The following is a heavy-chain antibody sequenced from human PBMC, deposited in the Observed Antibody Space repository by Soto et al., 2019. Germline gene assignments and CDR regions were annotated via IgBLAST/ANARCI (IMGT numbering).Heavy chain of an antibody. Sequence: SETLSLTGTVSGGSISSSGYYWGRIRQSPGKGLEWIGTIFYSGTTYYNPSLESRITISQDTSNNQFPLKLTSVTAADTAVYYCARHYYDSSGYPAPYYHGMDVWGQGTTVTVSS. CDR1: GGSISSSGYY. CDR3: ARHYYDSSGYPAPYYHGMDV. V-gene: IGHV4-39*01. D-gene: IGHD3-22*01. J-gene: IGHJ6*02. CDR2: IFYSGTT.